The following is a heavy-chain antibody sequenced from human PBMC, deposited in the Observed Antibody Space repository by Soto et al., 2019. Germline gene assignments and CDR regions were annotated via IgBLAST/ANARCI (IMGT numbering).Heavy chain of an antibody. Sequence: QVQLVESGGGVVQPGRSLRLSCAASGFTFSSYGMHWVRQAPGKGLAWVAVISYDGSNKYYADSVKGRFTISRDNSKNTMYLQMNSLRAEDTAVYYCAKDLFNVLVAAAVLGYYGMDVWGQGTTVTVSS. V-gene: IGHV3-30*18. CDR1: GFTFSSYG. J-gene: IGHJ6*02. CDR3: AKDLFNVLVAAAVLGYYGMDV. CDR2: ISYDGSNK. D-gene: IGHD6-13*01.